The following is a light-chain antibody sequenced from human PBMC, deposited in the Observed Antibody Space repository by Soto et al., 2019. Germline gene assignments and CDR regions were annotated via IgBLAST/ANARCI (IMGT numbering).Light chain of an antibody. CDR3: SSYTSSTTVV. CDR2: EVS. CDR1: SSDVGAYNY. Sequence: QSVLTQPVSVSGSPGQSITISCTGTSSDVGAYNYVSWYQQHPGKAPKLMIYEVSNRPSGVSNRFSGSKSGNTASLTFSGLQAEDEADYYCSSYTSSTTVVFGGGTKVTVL. J-gene: IGLJ2*01. V-gene: IGLV2-14*01.